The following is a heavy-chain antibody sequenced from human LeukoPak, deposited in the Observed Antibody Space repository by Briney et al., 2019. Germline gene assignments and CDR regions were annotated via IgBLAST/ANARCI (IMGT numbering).Heavy chain of an antibody. CDR2: IKQDGSEK. J-gene: IGHJ4*02. CDR3: ARIRSGGSYYKYYFDY. D-gene: IGHD1-26*01. CDR1: GFTFSSYW. Sequence: GGSLRLSCAASGFTFSSYWMSWVRQAPGKGLEWVANIKQDGSEKYYVDSVKGRFTISRDNAKNSLYLQMNSLRAEDTAVYYCARIRSGGSYYKYYFDYWGQGTLVTVSS. V-gene: IGHV3-7*01.